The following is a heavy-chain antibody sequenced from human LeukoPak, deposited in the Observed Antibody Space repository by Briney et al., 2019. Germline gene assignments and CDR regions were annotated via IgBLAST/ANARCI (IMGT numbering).Heavy chain of an antibody. CDR2: IYPSDSYT. Sequence: GESLKISCKGSGYNFTNYWITWVRQMPGKGLEWMGRIYPSDSYTNYSPSFQGHVTISSDRSISTAYLQWSSLKASDTAMYYCAIGYSGYDPNFDFWGRGTLVTVSS. V-gene: IGHV5-10-1*01. CDR3: AIGYSGYDPNFDF. J-gene: IGHJ4*02. CDR1: GYNFTNYW. D-gene: IGHD5-12*01.